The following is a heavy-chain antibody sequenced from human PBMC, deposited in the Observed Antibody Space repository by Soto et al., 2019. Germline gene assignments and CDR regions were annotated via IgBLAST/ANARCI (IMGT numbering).Heavy chain of an antibody. CDR3: FDP. J-gene: IGHJ5*02. V-gene: IGHV3-23*01. D-gene: IGHD3-3*01. Sequence: PGVSLKISCETSGFTFSNCGMTWVRQAPGKGLEWVSVITKSGDTDYADSLRVRSVTAADTAVYYCARDRSELRFLEWLSQNWFDPWGQGTLVTVSS. CDR2: ITKSGDT. CDR1: GFTFSNCG.